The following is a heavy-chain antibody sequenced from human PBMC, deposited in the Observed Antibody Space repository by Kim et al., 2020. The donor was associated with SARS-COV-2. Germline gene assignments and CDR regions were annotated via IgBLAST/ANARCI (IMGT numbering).Heavy chain of an antibody. J-gene: IGHJ6*02. CDR3: AAGGITGDAGGMDV. D-gene: IGHD7-27*01. Sequence: ADSGKGRFNISRDNSKNTLYLQMNSLGAEDTAVYYCAAGGITGDAGGMDVWGQGTTVTVSS. V-gene: IGHV3-30*07.